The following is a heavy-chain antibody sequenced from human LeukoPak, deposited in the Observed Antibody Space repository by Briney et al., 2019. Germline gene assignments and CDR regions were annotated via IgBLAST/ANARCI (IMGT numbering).Heavy chain of an antibody. CDR2: IGAGGDT. D-gene: IGHD6-13*01. J-gene: IGHJ2*01. CDR1: GFTFSTSD. Sequence: PGGSLRLSCAASGFTFSTSDLHWVRQGTGKSLEWVSAIGAGGDTYYSDSVKGRSTISRENAKNSLYLQMNSLRAGDTAVYYCVREISQGAALGKYNWYFDLWARGTPVTVSS. CDR3: VREISQGAALGKYNWYFDL. V-gene: IGHV3-13*01.